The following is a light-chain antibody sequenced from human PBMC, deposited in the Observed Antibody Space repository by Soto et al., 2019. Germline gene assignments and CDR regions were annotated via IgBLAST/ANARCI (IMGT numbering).Light chain of an antibody. Sequence: QSALTQPASVSGSPGQSITISCTGTSSDIGSYDYVSWYQQHPGKAPKLMIYDVSERPSGVPDRFSGSKSGNTASLTISGLQPEDEGDYYCCSDAGIYDFGTGTKLTVL. V-gene: IGLV2-11*01. J-gene: IGLJ1*01. CDR1: SSDIGSYDY. CDR2: DVS. CDR3: CSDAGIYD.